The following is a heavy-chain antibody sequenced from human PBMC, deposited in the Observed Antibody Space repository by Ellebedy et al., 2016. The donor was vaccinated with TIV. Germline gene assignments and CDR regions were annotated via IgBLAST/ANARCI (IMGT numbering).Heavy chain of an antibody. CDR1: GGTFSSYA. CDR2: IIPIFGTA. Sequence: SVKVSXKASGGTFSSYAISWVRQAPGQGLEWMGGIIPIFGTANYAQKFQGRVTITADESTSTAYMELSSLRSEDTAVYYCARAPLYSSSGGHWFDPWGQGTLVTVSS. CDR3: ARAPLYSSSGGHWFDP. D-gene: IGHD6-13*01. J-gene: IGHJ5*02. V-gene: IGHV1-69*13.